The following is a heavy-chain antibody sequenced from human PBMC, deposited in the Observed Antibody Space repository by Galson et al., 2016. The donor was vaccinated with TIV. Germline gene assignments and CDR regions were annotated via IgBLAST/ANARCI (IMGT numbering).Heavy chain of an antibody. CDR2: IGPDGNDK. V-gene: IGHV3-30*02. D-gene: IGHD3-16*01. J-gene: IGHJ5*02. Sequence: SLRLSCAASGFTFSRHGIHWVRHPPGTGLEWVTFIGPDGNDKSYGDSVKGRFTISRDNSMSRIYLQMNDLRLEDTAIYYCARLGLNWFDPWGQGTQVTVSS. CDR3: ARLGLNWFDP. CDR1: GFTFSRHG.